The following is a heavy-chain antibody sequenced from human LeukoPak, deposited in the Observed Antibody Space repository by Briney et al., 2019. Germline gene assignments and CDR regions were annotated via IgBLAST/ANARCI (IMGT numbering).Heavy chain of an antibody. V-gene: IGHV3-23*01. J-gene: IGHJ3*02. CDR3: AKSFWWFGEFSPFDI. CDR1: RFTFSSYG. D-gene: IGHD3-10*01. Sequence: PGGSLRLSCAASRFTFSSYGMSWVRQAPGKGLEWVSGISGSGGTTYYAGSVKGRFTISRDNSKNTLYLQMNSLRAEDTAVYYCAKSFWWFGEFSPFDIWGQGTMVTVSS. CDR2: ISGSGGTT.